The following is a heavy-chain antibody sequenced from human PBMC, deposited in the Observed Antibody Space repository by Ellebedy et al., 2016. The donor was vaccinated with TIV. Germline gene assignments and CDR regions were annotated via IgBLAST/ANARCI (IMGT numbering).Heavy chain of an antibody. CDR2: INSDGSST. CDR1: GFTFSSYG. Sequence: GGSLRLSCAASGFTFSSYGMHWVRQAPGKGLVWVSRINSDGSSTSYADSVKGRFTISRDNAKNTLYLQMKSLRAEDTAVYYCAREESVVAATPSWFDPWGQGTLVTVSS. J-gene: IGHJ5*02. D-gene: IGHD2-15*01. V-gene: IGHV3-74*01. CDR3: AREESVVAATPSWFDP.